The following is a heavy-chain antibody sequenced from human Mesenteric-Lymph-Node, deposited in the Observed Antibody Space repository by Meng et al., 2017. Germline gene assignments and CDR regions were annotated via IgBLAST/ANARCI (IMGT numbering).Heavy chain of an antibody. V-gene: IGHV4-34*01. D-gene: IGHD3-22*01. CDR1: GGSFSGYY. J-gene: IGHJ4*02. CDR3: ARVGPGGYYLPYYFDY. CDR2: INHSGST. Sequence: QVQLQQWGAGLLKPSETLSLTCGVYGGSFSGYYWNCIRQPPGKGLEWIGEINHSGSTNYNPSLKSRVTISVHSSNNQFSLKLSSVTAADTAVYYCARVGPGGYYLPYYFDYWGQGTLVTVSS.